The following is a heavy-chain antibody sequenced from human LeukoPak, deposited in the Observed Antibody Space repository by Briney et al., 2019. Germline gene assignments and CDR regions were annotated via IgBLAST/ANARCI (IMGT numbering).Heavy chain of an antibody. CDR1: GYTFTSYG. CDR2: IIPIFGTA. J-gene: IGHJ4*02. Sequence: SVKVSCKASGYTFTSYGISWVRQAPGQGLEWMGGIIPIFGTANYAQKFQGRVTITADESTSTAYMELSSLRSEDTAVYYCARALGYCSGGSCYQFDYWGQGTLVTVSS. V-gene: IGHV1-69*13. D-gene: IGHD2-15*01. CDR3: ARALGYCSGGSCYQFDY.